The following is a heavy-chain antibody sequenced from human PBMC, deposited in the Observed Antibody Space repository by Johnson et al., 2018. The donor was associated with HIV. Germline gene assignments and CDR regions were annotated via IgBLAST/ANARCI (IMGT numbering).Heavy chain of an antibody. J-gene: IGHJ3*02. CDR3: ARDGRDMVTRGAFDI. D-gene: IGHD5-18*01. CDR2: IFSVGNT. V-gene: IGHV3-66*02. CDR1: GITVSSNY. Sequence: VQLVESGGDLVQPGGSLRLSCAASGITVSSNYMSWVRQAPGKGLEWVSVIFSVGNTYYTDSVRGRFTISRDNSNNMVYLQMNSLRPEDTAVYYCARDGRDMVTRGAFDIWGQGTVVTVSS.